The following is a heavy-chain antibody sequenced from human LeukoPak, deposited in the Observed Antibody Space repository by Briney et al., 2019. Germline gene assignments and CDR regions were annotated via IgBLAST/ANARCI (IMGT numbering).Heavy chain of an antibody. CDR3: ARGSGGLIEDF. J-gene: IGHJ4*02. CDR1: GYSFTYYP. D-gene: IGHD2-15*01. Sequence: ASVKVSCKASGYSFTYYPLNWVRQAPGQGLEWMGWISTSTGNPTYAQGFTGRSVFSLDTSVSTAYLQISNLKADDTAVYYCARGSGGLIEDFWGQGTLVTVSS. V-gene: IGHV7-4-1*02. CDR2: ISTSTGNP.